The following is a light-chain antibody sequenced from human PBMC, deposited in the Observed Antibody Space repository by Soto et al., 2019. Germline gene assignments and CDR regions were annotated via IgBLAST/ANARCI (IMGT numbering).Light chain of an antibody. CDR1: LSISSY. V-gene: IGKV1-39*01. J-gene: IGKJ5*01. Sequence: DRNMVQSGYSLDVCCGDIVTNNCRASLSISSYLNWFQHHPGKAPKLLMFAASTLQSGVPSRFIFSGSGTEFTLTVPTLQPEDVATYYCQKYNSAPHTFGQGTRLEIK. CDR3: QKYNSAPHT. CDR2: AAS.